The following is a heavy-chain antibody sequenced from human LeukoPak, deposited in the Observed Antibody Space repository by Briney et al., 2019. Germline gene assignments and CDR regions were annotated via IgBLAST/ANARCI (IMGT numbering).Heavy chain of an antibody. J-gene: IGHJ4*02. CDR2: IRPGDTRT. Sequence: EASVKVSCKASGYTFTAYYIQWARQAPGQGLEWMGTIRPGDTRTTYAQKFQGRVTMTWDMSTTTGYMALSSLRSEDTAVYYCVREKSGGTYDYWGQGTLVTVSS. CDR1: GYTFTAYY. V-gene: IGHV1-46*01. D-gene: IGHD3-16*01. CDR3: VREKSGGTYDY.